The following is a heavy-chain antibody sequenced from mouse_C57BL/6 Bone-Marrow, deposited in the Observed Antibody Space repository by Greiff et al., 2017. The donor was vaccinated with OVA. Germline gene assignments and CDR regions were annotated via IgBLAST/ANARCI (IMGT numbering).Heavy chain of an antibody. CDR1: GYTFTSYG. CDR2: IYPRSGNT. CDR3: ARSLDSSEFAY. V-gene: IGHV1-81*01. Sequence: VQVVESGAELARPGASVKLSCKASGYTFTSYGISWVKQRTGQGLEWIGEIYPRSGNTYYNEKFKGKATLTADKSSSTAYMELRSLTSEDSAVYFCARSLDSSEFAYWGQGTLVTVSA. D-gene: IGHD3-2*02. J-gene: IGHJ3*01.